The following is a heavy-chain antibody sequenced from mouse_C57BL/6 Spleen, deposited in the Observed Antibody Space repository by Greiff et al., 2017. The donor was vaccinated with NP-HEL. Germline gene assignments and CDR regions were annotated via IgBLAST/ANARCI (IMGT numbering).Heavy chain of an antibody. V-gene: IGHV1-52*01. J-gene: IGHJ2*01. Sequence: VQLQQPGAELVRPGSSVKLSCKASGYTFTSYWMHWVKQRPIQGLEWIGNIDPSDSETHYNQKFKDKATLTVDKSSSTAYMQLSSLTSEDSAVYYCARHDGYYSYYFDYWGQGTTLTVSS. CDR1: GYTFTSYW. CDR3: ARHDGYYSYYFDY. CDR2: IDPSDSET. D-gene: IGHD2-3*01.